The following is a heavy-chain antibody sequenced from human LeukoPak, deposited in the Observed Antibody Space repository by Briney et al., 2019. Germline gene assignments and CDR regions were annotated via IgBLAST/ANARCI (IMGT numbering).Heavy chain of an antibody. D-gene: IGHD1-26*01. CDR1: GGSLSGYY. CDR3: ARLKVGSGGYYFHAF. Sequence: SETLSLTCTVSGGSLSGYYWSWIRQPPGKGLEWIGYIYYTGSTNYNPSLKSRVTISLDTSKNQFSLSLSSVTAADTAVYYCARLKVGSGGYYFHAFWGQGTLVTVSS. J-gene: IGHJ4*02. CDR2: IYYTGST. V-gene: IGHV4-59*08.